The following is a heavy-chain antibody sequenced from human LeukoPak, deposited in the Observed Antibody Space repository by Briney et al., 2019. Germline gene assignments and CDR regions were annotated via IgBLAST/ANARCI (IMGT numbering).Heavy chain of an antibody. CDR2: IYHSGST. Sequence: SETLSLTCAVSGGSISSSNWWSWVRQPPGKGLEWIGEIYHSGSTNYNPSLKSRVTISVDTSKNQFSLKLSSVTAADTAVYYCARGRRYSSGYHRRDYYYYYMDVWGKGTTVTISS. J-gene: IGHJ6*03. CDR3: ARGRRYSSGYHRRDYYYYYMDV. V-gene: IGHV4-4*02. CDR1: GGSISSSNW. D-gene: IGHD3-22*01.